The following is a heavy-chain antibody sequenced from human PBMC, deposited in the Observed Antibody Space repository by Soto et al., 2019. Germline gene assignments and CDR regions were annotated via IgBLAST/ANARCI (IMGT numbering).Heavy chain of an antibody. CDR1: GYTFTSYY. V-gene: IGHV1-18*04. CDR3: ARVVPGAEAWFGP. CDR2: ISLYSDGT. D-gene: IGHD2-2*01. J-gene: IGHJ5*02. Sequence: ASVKVSCKASGYTFTSYYMHWVRQAPGQPLEWLGWISLYSDGTNYAQKFQGRVSMTTDTSTTTAYMELRSLRSDDTAVYYCARVVPGAEAWFGPWGQGTLVTVCS.